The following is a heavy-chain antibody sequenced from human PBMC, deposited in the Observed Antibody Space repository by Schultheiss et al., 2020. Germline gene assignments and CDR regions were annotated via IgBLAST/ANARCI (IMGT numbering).Heavy chain of an antibody. V-gene: IGHV3-74*03. D-gene: IGHD2-21*01. Sequence: GESLKISCAASGFTFSSYWMHWVRQAPGKGLVWVSRINSDGSSTKYADSVKGRFTISRDNAKNTLDLQMNSLRVEDTAVYFCATGGGAYSIGYWGRGTLVTVSS. CDR3: ATGGGAYSIGY. J-gene: IGHJ4*02. CDR2: INSDGSST. CDR1: GFTFSSYW.